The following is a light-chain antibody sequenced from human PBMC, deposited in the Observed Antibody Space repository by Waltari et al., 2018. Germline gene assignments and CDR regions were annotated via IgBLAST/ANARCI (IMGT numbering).Light chain of an antibody. CDR3: QQYYTSPFT. Sequence: DIVMTQSQASLSLSLCERATFNCKSSQSVLYSSNNKNYLSWYQQKPGQTPKLLVYWASTRESGVPDRFSGSGSGTDFTLTISSLQAEDVAVYYCQQYYTSPFTFGPGTKVEIK. V-gene: IGKV4-1*01. CDR1: QSVLYSSNNKNY. CDR2: WAS. J-gene: IGKJ3*01.